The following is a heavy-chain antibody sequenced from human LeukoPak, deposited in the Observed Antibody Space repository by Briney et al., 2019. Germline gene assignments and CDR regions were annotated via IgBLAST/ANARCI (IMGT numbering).Heavy chain of an antibody. D-gene: IGHD6-19*01. V-gene: IGHV1-69*04. J-gene: IGHJ4*02. CDR3: ARSPVAGRGGDY. CDR2: IIPILGIA. CDR1: GGTFSSYA. Sequence: ASVKVFCKASGGTFSSYAISWVRQAPGQGLEWMGRIIPILGIANYAQKFQGRVTITADKSTSTAYMELSSLRSEDTAVYYCARSPVAGRGGDYWGQGTLVTVSS.